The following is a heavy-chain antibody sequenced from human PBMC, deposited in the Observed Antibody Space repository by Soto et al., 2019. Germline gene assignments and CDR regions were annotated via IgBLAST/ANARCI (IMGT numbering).Heavy chain of an antibody. CDR2: INPNSGGT. D-gene: IGHD5-12*01. CDR1: GYTFTGYY. J-gene: IGHJ4*02. Sequence: GASVKVSCKASGYTFTGYYMHWVRQAPGQGLEWMGWINPNSGGTNYAQKFQGRVTMTRDTSISTAYMELSRLRSDDTAVYYCARASEMATNYFDHWGQGTLVTVSS. CDR3: ARASEMATNYFDH. V-gene: IGHV1-2*02.